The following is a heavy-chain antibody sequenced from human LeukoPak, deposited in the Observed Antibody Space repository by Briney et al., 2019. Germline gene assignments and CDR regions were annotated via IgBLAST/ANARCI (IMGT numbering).Heavy chain of an antibody. CDR2: IYYSGST. CDR1: GGSVSSYY. Sequence: SETLSLTCTVSGGSVSSYYWSWIRQPPGKGLEWIGYIYYSGSTNYNPSLKSRVTISVDTSKNQFSLKLSSVTAADTAVYYCARGRRFDYWGQGTLVTVSS. V-gene: IGHV4-59*02. J-gene: IGHJ4*02. CDR3: ARGRRFDY.